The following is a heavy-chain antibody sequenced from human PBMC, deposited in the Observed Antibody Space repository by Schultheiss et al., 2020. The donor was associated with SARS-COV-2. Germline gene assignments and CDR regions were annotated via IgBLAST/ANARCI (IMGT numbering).Heavy chain of an antibody. CDR1: GGTFSSYA. CDR3: ARDETTVTTWYYYGMDV. CDR2: IIPIFGTA. V-gene: IGHV1-69*01. D-gene: IGHD4-17*01. Sequence: GGSLRLSCKASGGTFSSYAISWVRQAPGQGLEWMGGIIPIFGTANYAQKFQGRVTITADESTSTAYMELSSLRSEDTAVYYCARDETTVTTWYYYGMDVWGQGTTVTVSS. J-gene: IGHJ6*02.